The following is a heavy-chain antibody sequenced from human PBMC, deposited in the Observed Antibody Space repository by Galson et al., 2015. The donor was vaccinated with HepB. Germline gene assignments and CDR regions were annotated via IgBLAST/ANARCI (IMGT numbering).Heavy chain of an antibody. V-gene: IGHV3-30*18. Sequence: SLRLSCAASGFTFSSYGMHWVRQAPGKGLEWVAVISYDGSNKYYADSVKGRFTISRDNSKNTLYLQMNSLRAEDTAVYYCAKYGPREVYWGQGTLVTVSS. CDR3: AKYGPREVY. CDR1: GFTFSSYG. D-gene: IGHD4-17*01. CDR2: ISYDGSNK. J-gene: IGHJ4*02.